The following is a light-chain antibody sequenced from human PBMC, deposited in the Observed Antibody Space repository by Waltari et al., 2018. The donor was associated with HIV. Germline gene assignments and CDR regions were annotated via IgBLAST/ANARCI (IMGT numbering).Light chain of an antibody. Sequence: QSALTQPRSVSGSPGQSVTISCTGTYSDVGDYNYVSWYQQHPGKAPKLMIYDVSQPPSGVPDRFSGSKSGNTASLTISGLQADDDADYYCCSFAGTYTIFGGGTKLTVL. CDR2: DVS. J-gene: IGLJ2*01. V-gene: IGLV2-11*01. CDR1: YSDVGDYNY. CDR3: CSFAGTYTI.